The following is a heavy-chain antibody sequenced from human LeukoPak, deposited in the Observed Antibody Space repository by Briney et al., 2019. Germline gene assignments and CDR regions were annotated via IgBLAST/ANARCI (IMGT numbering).Heavy chain of an antibody. D-gene: IGHD6-13*01. Sequence: SETLSLTCTVSGGSISGYYWSWIRQPPGKGLEWIGEINHSGSTNYNPSLKSRVTISVDTSKNQFSLKLSSVTAADTAVYCCARGGYSSSQFDPWGQGTLVTVSS. J-gene: IGHJ5*02. CDR2: INHSGST. CDR3: ARGGYSSSQFDP. V-gene: IGHV4-34*01. CDR1: GGSISGYY.